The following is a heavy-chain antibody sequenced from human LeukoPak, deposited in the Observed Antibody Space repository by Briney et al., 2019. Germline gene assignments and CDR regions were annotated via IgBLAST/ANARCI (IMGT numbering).Heavy chain of an antibody. CDR1: GYTFTSYY. CDR2: ISAYNGNT. D-gene: IGHD6-19*01. J-gene: IGHJ3*02. Sequence: ASVKVSCKASGYTFTSYYMHWVRQAPGQGLEWMGWISAYNGNTNYAQKLQGRVTMTTDTSTSTAYMELRSLRSDDTAVYYCARVGYSSGWYLGAFDIWGQGTMVTVSS. V-gene: IGHV1-18*04. CDR3: ARVGYSSGWYLGAFDI.